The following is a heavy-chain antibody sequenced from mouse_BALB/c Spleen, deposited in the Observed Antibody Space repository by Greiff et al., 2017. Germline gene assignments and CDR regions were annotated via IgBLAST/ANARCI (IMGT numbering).Heavy chain of an antibody. CDR2: ISDGGSYT. CDR1: GFTFSDYY. V-gene: IGHV5-4*02. D-gene: IGHD1-1*01. Sequence: EVMLVESGGGLVKPGGSLKLSCAASGFTFSDYYMYWVRQTPEKRLEWVATISDGGSYTYYPDSVKGRFTISRDNAKNNLYLQMSSLKSEDTAMYYCARDYYGSSYRFAYWGQGTLVTVSA. J-gene: IGHJ3*01. CDR3: ARDYYGSSYRFAY.